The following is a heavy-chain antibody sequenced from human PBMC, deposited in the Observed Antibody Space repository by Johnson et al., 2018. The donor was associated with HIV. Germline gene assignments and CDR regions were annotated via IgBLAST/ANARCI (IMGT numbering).Heavy chain of an antibody. CDR2: IGTAGDT. V-gene: IGHV3-13*01. CDR3: AKNQAKSRKHYDVKMEDAFDI. D-gene: IGHD3-22*01. J-gene: IGHJ3*02. Sequence: EVQLVESGGGLVQPGGSLRLSCAASGFTFSSYDMHWVRQATGKGLEWVSAIGTAGDTYYPGSVKGRFTISRDNSKNTLYLQMNSRRAEDKGVYYCAKNQAKSRKHYDVKMEDAFDIWGQGTMVIVSS. CDR1: GFTFSSYD.